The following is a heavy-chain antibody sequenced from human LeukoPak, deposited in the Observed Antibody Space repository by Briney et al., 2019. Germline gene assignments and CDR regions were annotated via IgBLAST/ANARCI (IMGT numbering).Heavy chain of an antibody. CDR1: GFIFSSYW. CDR2: ISSSSSYI. V-gene: IGHV3-21*01. D-gene: IGHD3-3*01. Sequence: GGSLRLSCAASGFIFSSYWMSWVRQAPGKGPEWVSSISSSSSYIYYADSVKGRFTISRDNAKNSLYLQMNSLRAEDTAVYYCARDKYDFWSGSYPYYMDVWGKGTTVTVSS. CDR3: ARDKYDFWSGSYPYYMDV. J-gene: IGHJ6*03.